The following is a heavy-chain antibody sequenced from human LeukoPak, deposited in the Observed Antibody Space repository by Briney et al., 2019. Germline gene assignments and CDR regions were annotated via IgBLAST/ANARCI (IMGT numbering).Heavy chain of an antibody. CDR2: ISNNGGNT. CDR3: ARGSEIVGASTGYWYFDL. Sequence: PGGSLRLSCSASGFTFSNYAIHWVRQAPGKGLEYVSTISNNGGNTNYADSVKGRFTISRDNAKNSLYLQMNSLRAEDTAVYYCARGSEIVGASTGYWYFDLWGRGTLVTVSS. CDR1: GFTFSNYA. J-gene: IGHJ2*01. D-gene: IGHD1-26*01. V-gene: IGHV3-64*04.